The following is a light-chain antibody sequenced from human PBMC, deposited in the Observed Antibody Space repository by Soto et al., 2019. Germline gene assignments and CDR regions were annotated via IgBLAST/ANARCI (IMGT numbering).Light chain of an antibody. CDR1: QGISSW. CDR3: QQSYSLPVWT. J-gene: IGKJ1*01. Sequence: DIQMTQSPSSVSASVGDRVTITCRASQGISSWLAWYQQKPGKPPKLLISAATNLADGVPSRFGGRGSGTDFTLSVSSLQPEDLATYYGQQSYSLPVWTFGQGTKVEI. CDR2: AAT. V-gene: IGKV1-12*01.